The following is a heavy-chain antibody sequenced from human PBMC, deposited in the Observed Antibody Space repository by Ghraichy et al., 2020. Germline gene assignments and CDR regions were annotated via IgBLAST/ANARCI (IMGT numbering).Heavy chain of an antibody. D-gene: IGHD3-16*01. Sequence: SETLSLTCTVSAGSISNSNYCWGWIRQPPGKGLEWIGSIYYRGTTYYNPSLRSRAAMSVDTSKNQFSLQLSSVTAADTAVYYCARHLTLSRDFYDGKSAYIDYFDPWGQGTLVTVSS. CDR1: AGSISNSNYC. J-gene: IGHJ4*02. V-gene: IGHV4-39*07. CDR2: IYYRGTT. CDR3: ARHLTLSRDFYDGKSAYIDYFDP.